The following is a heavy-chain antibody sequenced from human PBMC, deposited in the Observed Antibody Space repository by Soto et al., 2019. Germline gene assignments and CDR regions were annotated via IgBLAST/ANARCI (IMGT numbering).Heavy chain of an antibody. Sequence: WGSLRLSCAASGFTFSSYGMHWFRQAPGKGLEWVAVIWYDGSNKYYADSVKGRFTISRDNSKNTLYLQMNSLRAEDTAVYYCANRRYGMDVWGQGTTVTVSS. CDR2: IWYDGSNK. V-gene: IGHV3-30*02. CDR1: GFTFSSYG. CDR3: ANRRYGMDV. J-gene: IGHJ6*02.